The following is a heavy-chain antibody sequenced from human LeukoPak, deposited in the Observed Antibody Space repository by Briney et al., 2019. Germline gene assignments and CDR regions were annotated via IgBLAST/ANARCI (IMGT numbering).Heavy chain of an antibody. Sequence: GESQKISCNGSGYSFTSYWIGWVRQMPGKGKEWMGIIYPGDSDTRYSPSFQGQVTISADKSISTAYLQWSSLKASDTAMYYCARFRRDYGDTFDYWGQGTLVTVSS. D-gene: IGHD4-17*01. CDR3: ARFRRDYGDTFDY. J-gene: IGHJ4*02. CDR1: GYSFTSYW. V-gene: IGHV5-51*01. CDR2: IYPGDSDT.